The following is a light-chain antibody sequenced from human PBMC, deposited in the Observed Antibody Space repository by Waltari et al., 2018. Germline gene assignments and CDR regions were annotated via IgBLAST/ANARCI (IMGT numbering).Light chain of an antibody. CDR1: QSISRY. J-gene: IGKJ1*01. CDR3: QHHFRLPAT. CDR2: GAS. V-gene: IGKV3-20*01. Sequence: IMLTQSPGTLSLSPGERATLSCRASQSISRYLAWYPQKPGQAPRLLIYGASTRATGIPDRFSGSGSGTYFSLTISGLEPEDSAVYYCQHHFRLPATFGQGTKVEIK.